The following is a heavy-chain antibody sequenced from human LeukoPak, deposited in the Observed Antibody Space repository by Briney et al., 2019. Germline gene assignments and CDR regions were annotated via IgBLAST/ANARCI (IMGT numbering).Heavy chain of an antibody. CDR2: INAGNGNT. CDR1: GYTFTSYA. CDR3: ARGIMITFGGVQTLFDY. Sequence: ASVKVSCKASGYTFTSYAMHWVRQAPGQRLEWMGWINAGNGNTKYSQKFQGRVTITRDTSASTAYMELSSLRSEDTAVYYCARGIMITFGGVQTLFDYWGQGTLVTVSS. D-gene: IGHD3-16*01. J-gene: IGHJ4*02. V-gene: IGHV1-3*01.